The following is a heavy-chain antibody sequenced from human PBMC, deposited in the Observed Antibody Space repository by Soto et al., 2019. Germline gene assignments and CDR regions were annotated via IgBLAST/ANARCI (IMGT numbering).Heavy chain of an antibody. D-gene: IGHD1-26*01. CDR2: ISGSGGST. J-gene: IGHJ4*02. Sequence: GGSLRLSCAASGFTFSSYAMSWVRQAPGKGLEWVSAISGSGGSTYYADSVKGRFTISRDKSKNTLYLQMNSLRAEDTAVYYCAKDRHAGLLAEYYFDFWGQGTMVTVSS. CDR1: GFTFSSYA. V-gene: IGHV3-23*01. CDR3: AKDRHAGLLAEYYFDF.